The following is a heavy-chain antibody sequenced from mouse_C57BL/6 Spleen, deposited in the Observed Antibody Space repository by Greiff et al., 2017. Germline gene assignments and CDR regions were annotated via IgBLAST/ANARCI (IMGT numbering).Heavy chain of an antibody. D-gene: IGHD2-5*01. V-gene: IGHV14-1*01. J-gene: IGHJ2*01. Sequence: EVQLQQSGAELVRPGASVKLSCTASGFNIKDYYMHWVKQRPEQGLEWIGRIDPEDGDTEYAPKFQGKATMAADTSSNTAYLQLSSLTSEDTAVYYCTTFYSNYGSYFDYWGQGTTLTVSS. CDR3: TTFYSNYGSYFDY. CDR1: GFNIKDYY. CDR2: IDPEDGDT.